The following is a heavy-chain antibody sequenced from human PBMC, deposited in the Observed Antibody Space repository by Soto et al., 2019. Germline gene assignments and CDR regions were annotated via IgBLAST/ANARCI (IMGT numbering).Heavy chain of an antibody. CDR1: GHSSTNYG. CDR3: ARGDWGSSFDF. CDR2: ISAKNGYT. Sequence: QVQLVQSGAEVKRPGASVKVSCKPYGHSSTNYGINWVRQAPGQGLEWMGWISAKNGYTESAQSLQGRVTMTTDTSTDTAYMQLGSLRSDDTAMYSCARGDWGSSFDFWGQGTLVTVS. J-gene: IGHJ4*02. V-gene: IGHV1-18*01. D-gene: IGHD3-16*01.